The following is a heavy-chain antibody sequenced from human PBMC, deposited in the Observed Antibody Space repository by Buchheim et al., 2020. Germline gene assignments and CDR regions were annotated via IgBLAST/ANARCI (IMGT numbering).Heavy chain of an antibody. CDR3: ARKSGAYYGSGSYNYYYGMDV. D-gene: IGHD3-10*01. V-gene: IGHV3-7*03. J-gene: IGHJ6*02. Sequence: EVQLVESGGGLVQPGGSPRLSCAASGFTFSSYWMSWVRQAPGKGLEWVANIKQDGSEKYYVDSVRGRFTISRDNAKNSLYLQMNSLRAEDTAVYYCARKSGAYYGSGSYNYYYGMDVWGQGTT. CDR1: GFTFSSYW. CDR2: IKQDGSEK.